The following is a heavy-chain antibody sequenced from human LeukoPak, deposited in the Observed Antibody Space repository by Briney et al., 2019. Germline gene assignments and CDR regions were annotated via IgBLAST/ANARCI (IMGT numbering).Heavy chain of an antibody. CDR3: ARHVEIAVAGPTDY. J-gene: IGHJ4*02. Sequence: PSETLSLTCTVSGGSISSFYWSWLRQPPGKGLEWLGYIYYSGSTNYNPSLKSRVAISVDTSKNQFSLTLSSVTAADTAVYYCARHVEIAVAGPTDYWGQGTLVTVSS. V-gene: IGHV4-59*08. CDR1: GGSISSFY. D-gene: IGHD6-19*01. CDR2: IYYSGST.